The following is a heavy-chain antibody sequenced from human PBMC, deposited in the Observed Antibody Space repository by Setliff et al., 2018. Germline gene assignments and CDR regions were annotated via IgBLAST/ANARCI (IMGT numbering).Heavy chain of an antibody. D-gene: IGHD6-19*01. V-gene: IGHV1-18*01. CDR3: VREYSGGGLM. CDR1: GYSFTNYG. Sequence: ASVKVSCKTSGYSFTNYGINWVRRAPGQGLEWMGWNSVYAREFQGRVTMTIDTPTSTAYMELRSLRSDDTAVYFCVREYSGGGLMWGQGTMVTVSS. J-gene: IGHJ3*01. CDR2: NSV.